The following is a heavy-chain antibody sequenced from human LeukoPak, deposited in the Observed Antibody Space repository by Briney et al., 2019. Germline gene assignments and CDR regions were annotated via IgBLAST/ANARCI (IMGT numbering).Heavy chain of an antibody. Sequence: GGSLSLSCAASGFIVSSNYMSWVRQAPGKGLEWVSILYSGGNTYYADSVKGRFIISRDNSNNTLYLQMNSLRTEDTAVYYCARVGITLFGVVILWGQGTLVTVSS. CDR2: LYSGGNT. CDR3: ARVGITLFGVVIL. J-gene: IGHJ4*02. CDR1: GFIVSSNY. D-gene: IGHD3-3*01. V-gene: IGHV3-53*01.